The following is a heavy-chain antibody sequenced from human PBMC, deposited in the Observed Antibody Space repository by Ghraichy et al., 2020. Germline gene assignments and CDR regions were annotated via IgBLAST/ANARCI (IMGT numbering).Heavy chain of an antibody. CDR1: GGSFSGYY. Sequence: SQTLSLTCAVYGGSFSGYYWSWIRQPPGKGLEWIGEINHSGSTNYNPSLKSRVTISVDTSKNQFSLKLSSVTAADTAVYYCAAEDIVVVPAAIIGHYWGQGTLVTVSS. D-gene: IGHD2-2*02. J-gene: IGHJ4*02. CDR3: AAEDIVVVPAAIIGHY. CDR2: INHSGST. V-gene: IGHV4-34*01.